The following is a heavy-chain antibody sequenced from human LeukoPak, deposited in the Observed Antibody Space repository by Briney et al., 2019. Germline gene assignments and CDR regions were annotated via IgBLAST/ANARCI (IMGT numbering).Heavy chain of an antibody. J-gene: IGHJ4*02. V-gene: IGHV4-39*01. Sequence: SETLSLTCTVSGGSISSYYWGWIRQPPGKGLEWIGSIYYSGSTYYNPPPKSRVTISVDTSKNQFSLKLSSVTAADTAVYYCARLAITIFGVVTGVDYWGQGTLVTVSS. CDR3: ARLAITIFGVVTGVDY. CDR1: GGSISSYY. D-gene: IGHD3-3*01. CDR2: IYYSGST.